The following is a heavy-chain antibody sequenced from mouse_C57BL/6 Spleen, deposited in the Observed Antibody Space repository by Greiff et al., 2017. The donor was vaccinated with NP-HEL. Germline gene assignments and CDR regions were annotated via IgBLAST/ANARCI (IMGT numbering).Heavy chain of an antibody. J-gene: IGHJ2*01. CDR1: GYAFTNYL. CDR3: ARGKYDYDGFDY. Sequence: VKLMESGAELVRPGTSVKVSCKASGYAFTNYLIEWVKQRPGQGLEWIGVINPGSGGTNYNEKFKGKATLTADKSSSTAYMQLSSLTSEDSAVYFCARGKYDYDGFDYWGQGTTLTVSS. V-gene: IGHV1-54*01. D-gene: IGHD2-4*01. CDR2: INPGSGGT.